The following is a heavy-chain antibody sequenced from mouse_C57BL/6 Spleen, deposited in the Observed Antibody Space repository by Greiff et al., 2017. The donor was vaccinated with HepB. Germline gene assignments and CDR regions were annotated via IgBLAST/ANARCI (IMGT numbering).Heavy chain of an antibody. CDR3: ARDGNYERFAY. CDR1: GFTFSSYA. V-gene: IGHV5-4*01. CDR2: ISDGGSYT. D-gene: IGHD2-1*01. Sequence: DVKLVESGGGLVKPGGSLKLSCAASGFTFSSYAMSWVRQTPEKRLEWVATISDGGSYTYYPDNVKGRFTISRDNAKNNLYLQMSHLKSEDTAMYYCARDGNYERFAYWGQGTLVTVSA. J-gene: IGHJ3*01.